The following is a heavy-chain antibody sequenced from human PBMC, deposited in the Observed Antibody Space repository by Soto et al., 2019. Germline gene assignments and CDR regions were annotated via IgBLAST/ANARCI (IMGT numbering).Heavy chain of an antibody. V-gene: IGHV1-58*01. CDR3: AAALDTYYDFWSGSYDY. CDR1: EFTFTSSA. D-gene: IGHD3-3*01. Sequence: SVKVSCKASEFTFTSSAVQWVRQARGQRLEWIGWIVVGSGNTNYAQKFQERVTITRDMSTSTAYMELSSLRSEDTAVYYCAAALDTYYDFWSGSYDYWGQGTLVTVSS. CDR2: IVVGSGNT. J-gene: IGHJ4*02.